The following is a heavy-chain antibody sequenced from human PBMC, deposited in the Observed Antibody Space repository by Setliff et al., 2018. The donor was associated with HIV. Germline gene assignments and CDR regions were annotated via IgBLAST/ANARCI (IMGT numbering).Heavy chain of an antibody. CDR3: ARQYCGGDCDPPRPNPTXXMDV. CDR1: GESFNTYF. CDR2: INHSGST. J-gene: IGHJ6*03. V-gene: IGHV4-34*01. Sequence: SETLSLTCAVYGESFNTYFWSWIRQPPGKGLEWIGQINHSGSTNYNPSLRSRVTISVATSKNQFSLKLSSVTAADTAVYYCARQYCGGDCDPPRPNPTXXMDVRGKGTTVTVSS. D-gene: IGHD2-21*02.